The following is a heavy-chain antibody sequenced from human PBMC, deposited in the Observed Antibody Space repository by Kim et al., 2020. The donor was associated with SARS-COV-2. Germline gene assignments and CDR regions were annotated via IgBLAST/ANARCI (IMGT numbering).Heavy chain of an antibody. CDR1: GFTFSSYA. CDR3: AREDNYYYGSGSYFGYYGMDL. V-gene: IGHV3-30*04. D-gene: IGHD3-10*01. Sequence: GGSLRLSCAASGFTFSSYAMHWVRQTPGKGLEWVAVISYDGSNKYYADSVKGRFTISRDNSKNTLYLQMNSLRAEDTAVYYCAREDNYYYGSGSYFGYYGMDLWGQGTTVTVSS. CDR2: ISYDGSNK. J-gene: IGHJ6*02.